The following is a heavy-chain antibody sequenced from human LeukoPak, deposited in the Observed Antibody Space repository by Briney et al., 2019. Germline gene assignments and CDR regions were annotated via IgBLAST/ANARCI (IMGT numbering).Heavy chain of an antibody. V-gene: IGHV3-73*01. J-gene: IGHJ4*02. Sequence: GGSLRLSCAASGFTFSGSAMHWVRQASGKGLEWVGRIRSKANSYATAYAASVKGRFTISRDDSKNTAYLQMNSLKTEDTAVYYCARGWLRYFDWPIYFDYWGQGTLVTVSS. CDR1: GFTFSGSA. CDR2: IRSKANSYAT. CDR3: ARGWLRYFDWPIYFDY. D-gene: IGHD3-9*01.